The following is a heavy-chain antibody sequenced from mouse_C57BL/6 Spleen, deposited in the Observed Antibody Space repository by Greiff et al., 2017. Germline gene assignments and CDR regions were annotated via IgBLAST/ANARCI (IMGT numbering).Heavy chain of an antibody. CDR3: TRASYGKRYFYFCD. J-gene: IGHJ1*03. Sequence: HVQLVQSGAELVRPGASVKLSCKASGFTFTDYYMHWVKQRPVHGLEWIGEIDPETGGTTYTQQFQGKARMTADTSSTTAYLELRSLTSEDSAVYYCTRASYGKRYFYFCDWGTGTTVTASS. V-gene: IGHV1-15*01. CDR2: IDPETGGT. D-gene: IGHD1-2*01. CDR1: GFTFTDYY.